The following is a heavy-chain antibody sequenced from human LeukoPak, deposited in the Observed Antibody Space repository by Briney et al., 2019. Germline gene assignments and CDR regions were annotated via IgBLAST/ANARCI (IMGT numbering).Heavy chain of an antibody. J-gene: IGHJ1*01. CDR2: IWYDGSNK. V-gene: IGHV3-33*01. CDR1: GFIFSSYG. CDR3: ARDLGSYYYHSSGSEYLQN. Sequence: GRSLRLSCAASGFIFSSYGMHWVRQAPGKGLEWVAVIWYDGSNKYYADSMKGRFSISRDNSKNTLYLQMSSLRAEDTAVYYCARDLGSYYYHSSGSEYLQNWGQGTLVTVSS. D-gene: IGHD3-22*01.